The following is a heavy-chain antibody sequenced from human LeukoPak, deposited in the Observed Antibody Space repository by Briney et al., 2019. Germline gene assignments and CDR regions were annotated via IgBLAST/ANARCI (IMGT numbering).Heavy chain of an antibody. CDR2: ISYDGSNK. J-gene: IGHJ4*02. Sequence: GGSLRLSCAASGFTFSSYAMHWVRQAPGKGLEWVAVISYDGSNKYYADSVKGRFTISRDNSKNTLYLQMNSLRAEDTAVYYCASGVEMATTSIDYWGQGTLVTVSS. CDR3: ASGVEMATTSIDY. V-gene: IGHV3-30*04. CDR1: GFTFSSYA. D-gene: IGHD5-24*01.